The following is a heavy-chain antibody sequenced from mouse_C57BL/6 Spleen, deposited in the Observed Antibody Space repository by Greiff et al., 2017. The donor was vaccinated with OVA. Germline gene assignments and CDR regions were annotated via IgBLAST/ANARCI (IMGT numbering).Heavy chain of an antibody. J-gene: IGHJ1*03. CDR2: IDPSDSYT. CDR1: GYTFTSYW. CDR3: ASFYDGSPYFDV. D-gene: IGHD2-3*01. Sequence: QVQLQQPGAELVRPGTSVKLSCKASGYTFTSYWMHWVKQRPGQGLEWIGVIDPSDSYTNYNHKFKGKATLTVDTSSSTAYMQLSSLTSEDSAVYYCASFYDGSPYFDVWGTGTTVTVSS. V-gene: IGHV1-59*01.